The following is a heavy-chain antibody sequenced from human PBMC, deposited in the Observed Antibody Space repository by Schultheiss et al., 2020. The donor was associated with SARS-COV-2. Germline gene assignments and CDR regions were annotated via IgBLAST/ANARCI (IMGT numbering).Heavy chain of an antibody. J-gene: IGHJ6*02. V-gene: IGHV3-23*01. D-gene: IGHD2-2*01. CDR3: ARDYVVPAAIAHYYYGMDV. Sequence: GGSLRLSCAASGFTFSRSVMSWVRQAPGKGLEWVSAISDSDDNTYYADSAKGRFTISRDNSKNTVYLQMNSLRAEDTAVYYCARDYVVPAAIAHYYYGMDVWGQGTTVTVSS. CDR2: ISDSDDNT. CDR1: GFTFSRSV.